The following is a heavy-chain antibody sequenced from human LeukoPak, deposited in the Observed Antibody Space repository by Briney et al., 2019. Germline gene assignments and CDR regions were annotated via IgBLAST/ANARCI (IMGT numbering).Heavy chain of an antibody. V-gene: IGHV4-4*07. J-gene: IGHJ3*02. CDR3: ARVMARHEGFDI. D-gene: IGHD5-24*01. Sequence: SETLSLTCTVSGGSISSYYWSWIRQPAGKGLEWIGRIYTSGSTNYNPSLKSRVTISVDTSKNQFSLRLSSVTAADTAMYYCARVMARHEGFDIWGQGTMVTVSS. CDR1: GGSISSYY. CDR2: IYTSGST.